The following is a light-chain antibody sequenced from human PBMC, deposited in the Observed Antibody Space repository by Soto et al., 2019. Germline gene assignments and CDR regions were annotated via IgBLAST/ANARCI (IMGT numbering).Light chain of an antibody. CDR2: DAS. Sequence: EIVLTQSPATLSLSPGERATLSCRASHSISNYLAWYQQKPGQAPRLLIYDASNRATGIPARFSGSGSGTDFTLTISNLEPEDFAVYYCHQRSNWPFTFGGGTKVEIK. CDR1: HSISNY. CDR3: HQRSNWPFT. V-gene: IGKV3-11*01. J-gene: IGKJ4*01.